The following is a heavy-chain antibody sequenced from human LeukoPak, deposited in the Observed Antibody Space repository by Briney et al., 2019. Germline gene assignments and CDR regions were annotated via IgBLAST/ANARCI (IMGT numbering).Heavy chain of an antibody. D-gene: IGHD2-15*01. CDR2: ISGSGGST. Sequence: GGSLRLSCAASGFTFSSYAMSWVRQAPGKGLEWVSAISGSGGSTYYPDSVKGRITISRDNSKNTLHLQMNSLRAEDTAVYYCTTDPPDIVVVVKNGWGQGTLVTVSS. CDR1: GFTFSSYA. CDR3: TTDPPDIVVVVKNG. J-gene: IGHJ4*02. V-gene: IGHV3-23*01.